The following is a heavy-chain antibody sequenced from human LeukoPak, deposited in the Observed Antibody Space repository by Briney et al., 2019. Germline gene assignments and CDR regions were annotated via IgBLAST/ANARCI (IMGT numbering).Heavy chain of an antibody. CDR3: ARGSAPLDY. CDR2: ISSYNGNT. CDR1: VSTFTSFG. J-gene: IGHJ4*02. Sequence: GASVKVSCKASVSTFTSFGISWFGRPLGQGLEWMGWISSYNGNTNYAQKFQGRVTMTRNTSISTAYMELSSLRSEDTAVYYCARGSAPLDYWGQGTLVTVSS. V-gene: IGHV1-18*01. D-gene: IGHD5-12*01.